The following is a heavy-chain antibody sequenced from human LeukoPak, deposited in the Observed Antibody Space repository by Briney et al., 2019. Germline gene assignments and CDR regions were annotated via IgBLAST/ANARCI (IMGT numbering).Heavy chain of an antibody. CDR2: ITTSSSTM. D-gene: IGHD2-2*01. CDR3: ARRYCSSASCHYFDY. V-gene: IGHV3-48*02. CDR1: GFTFSSYS. J-gene: IGHJ4*02. Sequence: GGSLRLSCAASGFTFSSYSVNWVRQAPGKGLEWVSYITTSSSTMYYADSVKGRFTISRDNAKNSLYLQMNSLRDEDTAVYYCARRYCSSASCHYFDYWGQGTLVTVSS.